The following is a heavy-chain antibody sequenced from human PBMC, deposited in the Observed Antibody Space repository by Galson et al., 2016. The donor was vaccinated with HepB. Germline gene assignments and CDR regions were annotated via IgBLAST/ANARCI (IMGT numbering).Heavy chain of an antibody. CDR1: GFTFSNDW. J-gene: IGHJ4*02. Sequence: SLRLSCAASGFTFSNDWMRWVRQAPGKGLEWVANIKQDGSEKYYVDSVKGRFTISRDNAKNSLYLQMNSLRAEDTAVYYCARVDLVTTGWDYWGQGTLVTVSS. V-gene: IGHV3-7*01. CDR2: IKQDGSEK. D-gene: IGHD4-17*01. CDR3: ARVDLVTTGWDY.